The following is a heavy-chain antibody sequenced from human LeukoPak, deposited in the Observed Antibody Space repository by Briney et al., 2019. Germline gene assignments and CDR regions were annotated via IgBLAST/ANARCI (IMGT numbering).Heavy chain of an antibody. CDR3: ARESAGGPDY. J-gene: IGHJ4*02. CDR2: IKQDGSEQ. V-gene: IGHV3-7*05. D-gene: IGHD6-19*01. Sequence: GGSLRLSCAASGFTFSYYWMGWVRQAPGKGLEWVANIKQDGSEQYYVHSVRGRFTIPRDNAKNSLYPQTTSPRAEHTAIYHCARESAGGPDYWGQGTLVTVSS. CDR1: GFTFSYYW.